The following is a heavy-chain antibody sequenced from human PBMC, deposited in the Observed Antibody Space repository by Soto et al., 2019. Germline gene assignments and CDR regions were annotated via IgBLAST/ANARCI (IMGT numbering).Heavy chain of an antibody. Sequence: EVQLLESGGGLVQSGGSLTVSCTASGFVFSKYAVTWVRQAPGRGLEWVSAITASGDTTYYADSVKGRFTISRDNSRDNLVLHMPSLRADDTARYFCVRGIYPSSAGGPFDLWGQGTLVTVSS. D-gene: IGHD5-12*01. CDR1: GFVFSKYA. CDR3: VRGIYPSSAGGPFDL. J-gene: IGHJ4*02. CDR2: ITASGDTT. V-gene: IGHV3-23*01.